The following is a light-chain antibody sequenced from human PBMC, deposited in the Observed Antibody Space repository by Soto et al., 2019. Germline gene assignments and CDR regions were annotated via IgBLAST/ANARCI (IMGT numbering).Light chain of an antibody. V-gene: IGKV3D-15*01. CDR3: QQYKDCPPLT. CDR2: GAS. J-gene: IGKJ4*01. Sequence: DIVMTQSPLTLSVSPGERATLSCRASQNININLDWYQQRPGQAPQVLIYGASSRASGIPDRFSGSGSGTDFTLTINSLEPDDVAVYYCQQYKDCPPLTFGGGTRVEIK. CDR1: QNININ.